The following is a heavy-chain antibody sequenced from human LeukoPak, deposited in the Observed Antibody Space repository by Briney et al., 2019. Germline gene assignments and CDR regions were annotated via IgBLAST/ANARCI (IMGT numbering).Heavy chain of an antibody. V-gene: IGHV4-59*01. D-gene: IGHD3-22*01. J-gene: IGHJ3*02. CDR2: IYYSGST. CDR1: GGSISSYY. CDR3: ARDYYDSSGMAPLFIDAFDI. Sequence: PSETLSLTCTVSGGSISSYYWSWIRQPPGKGLEWIGYIYYSGSTNYNPSLKSRVTISVDTSKNQFSLKLSSVTAADTAVYYCARDYYDSSGMAPLFIDAFDIWGQGTMVTVSS.